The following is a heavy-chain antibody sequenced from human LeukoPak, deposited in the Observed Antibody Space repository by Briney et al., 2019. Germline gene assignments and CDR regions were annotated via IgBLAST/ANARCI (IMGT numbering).Heavy chain of an antibody. CDR3: AKALRSGTSNDPFDI. J-gene: IGHJ3*02. CDR2: ISWNSGSI. Sequence: GGSLRLSCAASGFTFDDYAMHWVRQAPGKGLEWVSRISWNSGSIGYADSVKGRFTISRDNAKNSLYLQMNSLRAEDMALYYCAKALRSGTSNDPFDIRGQGTMVTVSS. D-gene: IGHD1-1*01. V-gene: IGHV3-9*03. CDR1: GFTFDDYA.